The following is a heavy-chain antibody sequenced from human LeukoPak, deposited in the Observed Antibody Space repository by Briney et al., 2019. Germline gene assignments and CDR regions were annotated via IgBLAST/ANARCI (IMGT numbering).Heavy chain of an antibody. V-gene: IGHV4-59*08. Sequence: SETLSLTCSVSGDSISAHHWTWIRQAPGTGLQWIGYFYDSGDFNYNPSLRSRVTILTDIYTKQLSLTLSSVTAADTAMYYCARLLRPGGRTGDAFDIWGQGTTVTVSS. CDR3: ARLLRPGGRTGDAFDI. J-gene: IGHJ3*02. CDR2: FYDSGDF. CDR1: GDSISAHH. D-gene: IGHD1-26*01.